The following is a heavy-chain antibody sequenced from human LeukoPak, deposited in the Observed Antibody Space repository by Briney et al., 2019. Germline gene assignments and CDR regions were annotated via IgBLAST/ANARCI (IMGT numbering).Heavy chain of an antibody. CDR1: GGTFSSYA. Sequence: ASVKVSCKASGGTFSSYAISWVRQAPGQRLEWMGWINAGNGNTKYSQKFQGRVTITRDTSASTAYMELSSLRSEDTAVYSCARGVATNRYYFDYWGQGTLVTVCS. CDR2: INAGNGNT. CDR3: ARGVATNRYYFDY. V-gene: IGHV1-3*01. J-gene: IGHJ4*02. D-gene: IGHD5-12*01.